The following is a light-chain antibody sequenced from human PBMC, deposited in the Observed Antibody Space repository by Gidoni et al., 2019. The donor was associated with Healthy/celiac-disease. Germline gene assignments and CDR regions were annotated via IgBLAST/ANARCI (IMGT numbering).Light chain of an antibody. CDR3: QQCYSTPWT. V-gene: IGKV4-1*01. Sequence: DIVMTQSPYSLAVSLGERATINCKSSQSVLYSSNNKNYLAWYQQKPGQPPKLLIYWASTRESGVPDRFSGSGSGTDFTLTISSLQAEDVAVYYCQQCYSTPWTFGQGTKVEIK. CDR1: QSVLYSSNNKNY. CDR2: WAS. J-gene: IGKJ1*01.